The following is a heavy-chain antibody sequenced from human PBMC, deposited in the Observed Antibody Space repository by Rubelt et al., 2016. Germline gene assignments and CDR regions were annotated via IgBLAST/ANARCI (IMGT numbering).Heavy chain of an antibody. J-gene: IGHJ2*01. CDR3: ARIFSGNKGSVVPAANWFFDL. V-gene: IGHV4-59*08. Sequence: QVQLQEAGPGLVKTSETLSLTCTVSAGSISSYYWSWIRQSPGKGLEWIGEINHSGSTNYNPSLRSRVTISIATYKNQLSLKLSCVDAADTAVYYCARIFSGNKGSVVPAANWFFDLWGRGTLVTVAS. D-gene: IGHD2-2*01. CDR1: AGSISSYY. CDR2: INHSGST.